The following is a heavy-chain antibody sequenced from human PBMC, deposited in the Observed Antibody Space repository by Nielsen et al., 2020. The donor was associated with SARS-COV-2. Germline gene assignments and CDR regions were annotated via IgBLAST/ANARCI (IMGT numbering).Heavy chain of an antibody. V-gene: IGHV4-31*02. J-gene: IGHJ5*02. CDR3: ARGNSFDP. Sequence: RQAPGKGLEWIGYIYYSGSTYYNPSLKSRVTISVDTSKNQFSLKLSSVTAADTAVYYCARGNSFDPWGQGTLVTVSS. CDR2: IYYSGST.